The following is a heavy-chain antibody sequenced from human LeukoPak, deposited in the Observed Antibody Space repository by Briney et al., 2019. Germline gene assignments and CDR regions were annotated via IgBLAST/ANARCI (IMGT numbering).Heavy chain of an antibody. Sequence: ASVKVSCKASGYTFTSYAMHWVRQAPGQRLEWMGGINAGNGNTKYSQKFQGRVTITRDTSASTAYMELSSLRSEDMAVYYCARVVKYRSGPLTDLLPYYFDYWGQGTLVTVSS. D-gene: IGHD6-19*01. J-gene: IGHJ4*02. CDR2: INAGNGNT. V-gene: IGHV1-3*01. CDR3: ARVVKYRSGPLTDLLPYYFDY. CDR1: GYTFTSYA.